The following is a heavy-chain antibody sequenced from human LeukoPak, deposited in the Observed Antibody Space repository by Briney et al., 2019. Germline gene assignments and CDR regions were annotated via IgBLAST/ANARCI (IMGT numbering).Heavy chain of an antibody. V-gene: IGHV4-59*01. CDR3: ARVPAANFWFDP. J-gene: IGHJ5*02. CDR2: IYYSGST. Sequence: SETLSLTCTVSGGSISSYYWSWIRQPPGKGLEWIGYIYYSGSTNYNPSLKSRVTISVDTSKNQFPLKLSSVTAADTAVYYCARVPAANFWFDPWGQGTLVTVSS. CDR1: GGSISSYY. D-gene: IGHD2-2*01.